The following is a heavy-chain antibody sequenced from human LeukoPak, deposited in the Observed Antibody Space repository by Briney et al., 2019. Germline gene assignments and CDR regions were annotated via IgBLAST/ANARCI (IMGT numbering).Heavy chain of an antibody. CDR2: IYTSGSS. D-gene: IGHD3-22*01. CDR1: SGSISSYY. V-gene: IGHV4-4*07. J-gene: IGHJ4*02. Sequence: PSETLSLTCTVSSGSISSYYWSWIRQPAGTGLEWIGRIYTSGSSNYNPSLQSRVTMSVDTSKNQFSLKLSSVTAADTAVYYCARANYYYDRGGYYYYFDYWGQGTLVTVSS. CDR3: ARANYYYDRGGYYYYFDY.